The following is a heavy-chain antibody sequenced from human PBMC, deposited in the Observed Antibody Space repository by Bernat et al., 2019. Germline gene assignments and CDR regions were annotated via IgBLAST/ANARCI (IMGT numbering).Heavy chain of an antibody. D-gene: IGHD4-23*01. Sequence: QVQLQESGPGLVKPSQTLSLTCTVSGGSISSGGYYWSWIRQHPGKGLEWIGYIYYSGSTYYNPSLKSRVTISVATSKNQFSLKLSSVTAADTAVYYCARDNMGTPHAYCYYMDVWGKGTTVTVSS. CDR3: ARDNMGTPHAYCYYMDV. J-gene: IGHJ6*03. CDR2: IYYSGST. V-gene: IGHV4-31*03. CDR1: GGSISSGGYY.